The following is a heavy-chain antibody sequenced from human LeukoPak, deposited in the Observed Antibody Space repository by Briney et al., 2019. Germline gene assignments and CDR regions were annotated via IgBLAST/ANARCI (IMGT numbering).Heavy chain of an antibody. CDR3: ARLHSDGYNRNWYFDL. V-gene: IGHV3-21*01. CDR2: ISSSSSYI. CDR1: GGSFSGYY. D-gene: IGHD5-24*01. J-gene: IGHJ2*01. Sequence: ETLSLTCAVYGGSFSGYYWSWVRQAPGKGLEWVSSISSSSSYIYYADSVKGRFTISRDNAKNSLYLQMNSLRAEDTAVYYCARLHSDGYNRNWYFDLWGRGTLVTVSS.